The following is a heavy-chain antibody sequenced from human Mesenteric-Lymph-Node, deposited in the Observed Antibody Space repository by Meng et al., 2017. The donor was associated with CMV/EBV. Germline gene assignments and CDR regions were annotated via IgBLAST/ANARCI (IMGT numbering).Heavy chain of an antibody. D-gene: IGHD6-13*01. Sequence: CKGSGYSFTNYWIGWVRQMPGKGLEWVGIIYPGDSDTRYSPSFQGQVTISVDKSISTAYLQWSSLKASDTAMYYCARRDPYSNSWIDYWGQGTLVTVSS. CDR1: GYSFTNYW. CDR3: ARRDPYSNSWIDY. CDR2: IYPGDSDT. V-gene: IGHV5-51*01. J-gene: IGHJ4*02.